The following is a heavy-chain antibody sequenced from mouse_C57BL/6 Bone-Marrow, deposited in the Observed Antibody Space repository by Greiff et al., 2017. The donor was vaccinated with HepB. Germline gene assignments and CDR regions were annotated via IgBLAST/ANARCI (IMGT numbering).Heavy chain of an antibody. CDR2: IYPRSGNT. Sequence: QVHVKQSGAELARPGASVKLSCKASGYTFTSYGISWVKQRTGQGLEWIGEIYPRSGNTYYNEKFKGKATPTADKSSSTAYMELRSLTSEDSAVYFCARRRDLLWDAMDYWGQGTSVTVSS. J-gene: IGHJ4*01. CDR1: GYTFTSYG. D-gene: IGHD2-1*01. V-gene: IGHV1-81*01. CDR3: ARRRDLLWDAMDY.